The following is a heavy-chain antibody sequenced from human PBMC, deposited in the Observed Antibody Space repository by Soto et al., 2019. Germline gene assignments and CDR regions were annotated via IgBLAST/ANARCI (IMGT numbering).Heavy chain of an antibody. Sequence: QVQLVQSGAEVKTPGASVKVSCKASGYTFTSYAMHWVRQAPGPRREWMGWINAGNGNTKYSQKFQGRGTITRDTSASTSYMELSSLRSEDTAVYYCARDLGAARSVAVAGTDWDQGTLVTVSS. V-gene: IGHV1-3*01. CDR3: ARDLGAARSVAVAGTD. D-gene: IGHD6-19*01. CDR1: GYTFTSYA. J-gene: IGHJ4*02. CDR2: INAGNGNT.